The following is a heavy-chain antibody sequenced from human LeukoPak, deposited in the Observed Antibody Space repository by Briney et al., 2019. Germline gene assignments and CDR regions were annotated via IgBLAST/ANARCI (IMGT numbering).Heavy chain of an antibody. CDR2: ISGSGGST. CDR1: GFTFSSYA. J-gene: IGHJ3*02. V-gene: IGHV3-23*01. CDR3: AKARSDFWSGNDAFDI. D-gene: IGHD3-3*01. Sequence: GGSLRLSCAASGFTFSSYAMSWVRQAPGKGLEWVSAISGSGGSTYYADSVKGRFTISRDNSKNTLYLQMNSLRAEDTAVYYCAKARSDFWSGNDAFDIWGQGTMVTVSS.